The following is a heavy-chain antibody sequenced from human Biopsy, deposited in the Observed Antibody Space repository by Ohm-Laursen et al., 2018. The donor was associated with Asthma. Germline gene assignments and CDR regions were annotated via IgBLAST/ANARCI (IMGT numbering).Heavy chain of an antibody. Sequence: GASVKVSCKTSGYTFNSDGITWVRQAPGQGLEWMGWISVYNGNTKVAQELQDRVTMITDTSTSTAYLELRSLRSDDTAVYFCARAVDYSHYYGIDVWGQGTTFTVS. CDR2: ISVYNGNT. V-gene: IGHV1-18*01. J-gene: IGHJ6*02. D-gene: IGHD3-10*01. CDR3: ARAVDYSHYYGIDV. CDR1: GYTFNSDG.